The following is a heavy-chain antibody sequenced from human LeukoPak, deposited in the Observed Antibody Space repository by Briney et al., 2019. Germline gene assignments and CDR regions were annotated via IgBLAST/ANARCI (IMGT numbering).Heavy chain of an antibody. CDR3: ARVAYGSGTYGAFDY. CDR2: ISGSGDST. D-gene: IGHD3-10*01. CDR1: GFTFSSHG. Sequence: GGSLRLSCAASGFTFSSHGMSWVRQAPGKGLEWVSTISGSGDSTYYADSVKGRFTISRDNSKNTLYLQMNSLRAEDTAVYYCARVAYGSGTYGAFDYWGQGTLVTVSS. V-gene: IGHV3-23*01. J-gene: IGHJ4*02.